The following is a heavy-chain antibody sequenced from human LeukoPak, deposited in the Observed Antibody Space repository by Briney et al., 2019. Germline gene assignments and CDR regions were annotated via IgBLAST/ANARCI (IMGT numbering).Heavy chain of an antibody. J-gene: IGHJ3*02. CDR1: GGTYSGYA. D-gene: IGHD6-6*01. V-gene: IGHV1-69*05. Sequence: EASVKVSCKASGGTYSGYAISWVRQAPGQGLEWMGGIIPIFGTANYAQKFQGRVTITTNESTSTANMELSILRSEDTAVYYCARDYSSSYAFDIWGQGTMVTVSS. CDR3: ARDYSSSYAFDI. CDR2: IIPIFGTA.